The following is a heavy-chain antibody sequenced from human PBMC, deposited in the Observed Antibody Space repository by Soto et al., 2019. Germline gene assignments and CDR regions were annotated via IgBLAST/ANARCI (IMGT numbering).Heavy chain of an antibody. CDR3: ARDFCTANSCYSSAFDV. CDR1: GFTLSDYY. D-gene: IGHD3-22*01. V-gene: IGHV3-11*01. J-gene: IGHJ3*01. CDR2: ISSSGSII. Sequence: QVQLVESGGGLVMPGGSLRLSCAASGFTLSDYYIFWIRQAPGKGLEWVSYISSSGSIINYADSVKGRFTISRDNAKNSLNLRMNSLTDGDTAVYYCARDFCTANSCYSSAFDVWRQGTMVTVSS.